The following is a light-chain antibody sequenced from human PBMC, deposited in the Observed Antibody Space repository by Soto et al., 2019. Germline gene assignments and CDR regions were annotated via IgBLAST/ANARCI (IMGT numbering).Light chain of an antibody. J-gene: IGLJ3*02. CDR2: EVN. CDR1: SSDVGGYNY. Sequence: QSALTQPPSASGSPGQSVTISCTGTSSDVGGYNYVSWYQQHPGKAPKLMIYEVNKRPSGVPDRFSGSKSGNTASLTVSGLQAEDEADYYGSSYAGSNNGVFGGGTKLTVL. CDR3: SSYAGSNNGV. V-gene: IGLV2-8*01.